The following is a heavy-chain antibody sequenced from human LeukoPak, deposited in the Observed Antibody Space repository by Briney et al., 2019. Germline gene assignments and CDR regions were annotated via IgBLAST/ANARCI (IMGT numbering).Heavy chain of an antibody. CDR1: GFTFDTFG. J-gene: IGHJ4*02. Sequence: GGSLRLSCLASGFTFDTFGMYWARQAPGKGLEWVAVIWHDGSNKYYTDSVKGRFTISRDNSKNTLYLQMNSLRAEDTAVYYCAKGAWYNWNHYFDYWGQGTLVTVSS. V-gene: IGHV3-33*07. D-gene: IGHD1-20*01. CDR3: AKGAWYNWNHYFDY. CDR2: IWHDGSNK.